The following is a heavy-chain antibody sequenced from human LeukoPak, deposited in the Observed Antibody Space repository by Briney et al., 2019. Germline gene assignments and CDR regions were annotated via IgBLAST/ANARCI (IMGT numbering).Heavy chain of an antibody. CDR1: GDTFSSYA. V-gene: IGHV1-69*05. CDR2: IIPIFGTA. CDR3: ARDPDGYNWFDP. J-gene: IGHJ5*02. Sequence: SVKVSCKASGDTFSSYAISWVRQAPGQGLEWMGGIIPIFGTANYAQKFQGRVTITTDESTSTAYMELSSLRSEDTAVYYCARDPDGYNWFDPWGQGTLVTVSS. D-gene: IGHD3-10*01.